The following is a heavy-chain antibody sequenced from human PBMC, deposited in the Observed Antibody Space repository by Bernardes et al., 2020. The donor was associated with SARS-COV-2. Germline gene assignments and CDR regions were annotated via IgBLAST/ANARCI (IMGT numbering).Heavy chain of an antibody. CDR3: ARSVFFDGSGYYFGH. J-gene: IGHJ4*02. Sequence: GESLRLSCAASGFTFSTYCMHWVRQSPGEGLVWVSRIDTDGRTTTYAVSVKGRFTISRDNAKNTLYLRINSLRAEDTAIYYCARSVFFDGSGYYFGHWGQGTLVTVSS. CDR2: IDTDGRTT. CDR1: GFTFSTYC. D-gene: IGHD3-22*01. V-gene: IGHV3-74*01.